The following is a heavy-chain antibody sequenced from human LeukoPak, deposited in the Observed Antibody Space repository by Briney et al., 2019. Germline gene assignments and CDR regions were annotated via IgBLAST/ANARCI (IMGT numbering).Heavy chain of an antibody. CDR2: IYSSGST. J-gene: IGHJ6*03. CDR3: ARAAMSSYYYDYMDV. CDR1: GGSISSYY. V-gene: IGHV4-4*07. Sequence: PSETLSLTCSVSGGSISSYYWNWIRRPAGKGLEWSGRIYSSGSTNYNPSLKSRVTMSVDTSKNQFSLNLSPVTAADTAVYYCARAAMSSYYYDYMDVWGKGTTVTVSS.